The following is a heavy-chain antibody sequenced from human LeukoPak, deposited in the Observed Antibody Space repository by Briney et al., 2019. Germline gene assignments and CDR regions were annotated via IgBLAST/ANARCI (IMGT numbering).Heavy chain of an antibody. D-gene: IGHD6-13*01. Sequence: GGSLRLSCAASGFTVSSNYMSWVRQAPGKGLEWVSVIYSGGSTYYADSVKGRFTISRDNSKNTLYLQMNSLRAEDTAVYYCAREYSSSWFAFDYWGQGTLVIVSS. CDR3: AREYSSSWFAFDY. CDR1: GFTVSSNY. CDR2: IYSGGST. J-gene: IGHJ4*02. V-gene: IGHV3-66*01.